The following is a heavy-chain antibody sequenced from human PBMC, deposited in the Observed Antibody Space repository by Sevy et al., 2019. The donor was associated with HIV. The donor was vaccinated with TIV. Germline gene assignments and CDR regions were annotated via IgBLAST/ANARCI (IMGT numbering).Heavy chain of an antibody. CDR1: GFIFSTSP. CDR2: LSYDESGE. V-gene: IGHV3-30-3*02. J-gene: IGHJ4*02. CDR3: AKDDLGSIDY. Sequence: GGSLRLSCAASGFIFSTSPMHWVRQAPGKGLECVAILSYDESGEYYADSVKGRFTISRDNSKNTLYLQMNSLRTEDRAVYYCAKDDLGSIDYWGQGTLVTVSS. D-gene: IGHD3-10*01.